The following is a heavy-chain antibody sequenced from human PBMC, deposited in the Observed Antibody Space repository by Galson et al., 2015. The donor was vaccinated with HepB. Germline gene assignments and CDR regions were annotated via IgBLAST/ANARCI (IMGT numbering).Heavy chain of an antibody. CDR2: IYPGDSDT. CDR1: GYSFTSYW. V-gene: IGHV5-51*03. D-gene: IGHD4-23*01. CDR3: ARRRRAGIPYGGNPNDAFDI. Sequence: QSGAEVKKPGESLKISCKGSGYSFTSYWIGWVRQMPGKGLEWMGIIYPGDSDTRYSPSFQGQVTISADKSISTAYLQWSSLKASDTAMYYCARRRRAGIPYGGNPNDAFDIWGQGTMVTVSS. J-gene: IGHJ3*02.